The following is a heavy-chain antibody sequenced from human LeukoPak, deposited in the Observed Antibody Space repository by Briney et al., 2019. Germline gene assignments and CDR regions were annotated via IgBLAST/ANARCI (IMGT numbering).Heavy chain of an antibody. J-gene: IGHJ4*02. CDR3: AKGPVVTLDS. CDR1: GFTFTKCA. CDR2: ITATGDTA. D-gene: IGHD4-23*01. V-gene: IGHV3-23*01. Sequence: GGSLRLSCVASGFTFTKCAMSWIRQAPGKGLEWVAIITATGDTAYYADSVEGRFTISRDNSRNTLYLQMNSLRVEDTAVYYCAKGPVVTLDSWGQGTLVSVSS.